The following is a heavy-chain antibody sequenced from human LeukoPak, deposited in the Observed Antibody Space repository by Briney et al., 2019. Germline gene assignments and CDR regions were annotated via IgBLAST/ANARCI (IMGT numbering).Heavy chain of an antibody. CDR2: IYYSGST. V-gene: IGHV4-39*07. J-gene: IGHJ4*02. CDR3: ARDATIFGIDY. Sequence: SETLSLTCTVSGGSISSSSSYWGWIRQPPGKGLEWIGSIYYSGSTYYNPSLKSRVTISVDTSKNQFSLKLSSVTAADTAVYYCARDATIFGIDYWGQGTLVTVSS. D-gene: IGHD3-3*01. CDR1: GGSISSSSSY.